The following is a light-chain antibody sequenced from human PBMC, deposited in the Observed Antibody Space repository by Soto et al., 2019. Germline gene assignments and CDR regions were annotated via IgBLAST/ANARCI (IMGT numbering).Light chain of an antibody. CDR2: EVS. V-gene: IGLV2-14*01. CDR1: SSDVGSYDH. CDR3: ISYTGSSTSYV. Sequence: QPASVSGSPGQSITISCSGTSSDVGSYDHVAWYQQFPGKTPKLMIYEVSNRPSGVSSRFSGSKSGNTASLTISGLQAEDEADYYCISYTGSSTSYVFGSGTKLTVL. J-gene: IGLJ1*01.